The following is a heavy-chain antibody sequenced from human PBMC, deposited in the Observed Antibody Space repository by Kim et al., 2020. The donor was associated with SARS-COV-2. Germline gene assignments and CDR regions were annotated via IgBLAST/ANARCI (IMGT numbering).Heavy chain of an antibody. D-gene: IGHD2-15*01. CDR2: IYYSGST. CDR1: GGSISSYY. CDR3: ARATVGYCSGGSCPTDIDY. Sequence: SETLSLTCTVSGGSISSYYWSWIRQPPGKGLEWIGYIYYSGSTNYNPSLKSRVTISVDTSKNQFSLKLSSVTAADTAVYYCARATVGYCSGGSCPTDIDYWGQGTLVTVSS. J-gene: IGHJ4*02. V-gene: IGHV4-59*01.